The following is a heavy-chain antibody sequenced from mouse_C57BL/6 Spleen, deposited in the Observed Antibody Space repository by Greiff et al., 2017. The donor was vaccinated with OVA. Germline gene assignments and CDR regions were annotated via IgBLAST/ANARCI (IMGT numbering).Heavy chain of an antibody. D-gene: IGHD2-1*01. CDR1: GYTFTSYT. Sequence: QVHVKQSGAELARPGASVKMSCKASGYTFTSYTMHWVKQRPGQGLEWIGYINPSSGYTKYNQKFKDKATLTADKSSSTAYMQLSSLTSEDSAVYYCAPRLNGNYVGYWGQGTTLTVSS. J-gene: IGHJ2*01. CDR2: INPSSGYT. V-gene: IGHV1-4*01. CDR3: APRLNGNYVGY.